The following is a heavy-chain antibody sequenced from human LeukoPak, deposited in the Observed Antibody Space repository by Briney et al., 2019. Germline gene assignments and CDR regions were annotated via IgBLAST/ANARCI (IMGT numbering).Heavy chain of an antibody. D-gene: IGHD2-15*01. CDR3: ATPRISNISPYHYHAMDV. J-gene: IGHJ6*02. V-gene: IGHV1-69*13. CDR1: GYTFISHG. CDR2: IIPIFGIG. Sequence: SVKVSCKASGYTFISHGISWARQAPGQGLEWMGGIIPIFGIGNYAQKFQGRVTITADESTNTAYMELSSLRSEDTAVYYCATPRISNISPYHYHAMDVWGQGTTVTVSS.